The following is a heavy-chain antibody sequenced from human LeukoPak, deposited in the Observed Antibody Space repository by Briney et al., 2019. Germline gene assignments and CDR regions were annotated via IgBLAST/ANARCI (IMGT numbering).Heavy chain of an antibody. CDR1: GGSISSYY. V-gene: IGHV4-59*08. CDR2: IDYSGST. Sequence: PSETLSLTCTASGGSISSYYWSWIRQPPGKGLEWIGYIDYSGSTAYNPSLNGRVAVSLDTSKNQFSLKLRSVTAADTAVYYCARLNGGNWGPGILVTVSS. J-gene: IGHJ4*02. CDR3: ARLNGGN. D-gene: IGHD4-23*01.